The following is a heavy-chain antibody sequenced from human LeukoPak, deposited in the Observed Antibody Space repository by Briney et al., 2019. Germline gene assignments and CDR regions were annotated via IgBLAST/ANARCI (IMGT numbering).Heavy chain of an antibody. CDR3: ARLMGYDILTGYYKNAFDI. CDR2: ISAYNGNT. Sequence: ASVKVSCKASGYTFTSYGISWVRQAHGQGLEWMGWISAYNGNTNYAQKLQGRVTMTTDTSTSTAYMELRSLRSDDTAVYYCARLMGYDILTGYYKNAFDIWGQGTMVTVSS. CDR1: GYTFTSYG. J-gene: IGHJ3*02. V-gene: IGHV1-18*01. D-gene: IGHD3-9*01.